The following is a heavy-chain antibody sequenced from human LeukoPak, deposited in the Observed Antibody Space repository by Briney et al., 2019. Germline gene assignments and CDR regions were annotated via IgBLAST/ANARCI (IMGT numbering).Heavy chain of an antibody. V-gene: IGHV3-74*03. D-gene: IGHD3-10*01. CDR2: INRDGRNK. J-gene: IGHJ3*02. CDR3: AKVVLAVTMVRGVIKDAFDI. CDR1: GFTFSNYR. Sequence: GGSLRFSCAASGFTFSNYRMRWVRQAPGKGLVWVSSINRDGRNKTYADSVTGRVTIARDNAKNTLYLQMNGLRAEDTAVYYCAKVVLAVTMVRGVIKDAFDIWGQGTMVTVSS.